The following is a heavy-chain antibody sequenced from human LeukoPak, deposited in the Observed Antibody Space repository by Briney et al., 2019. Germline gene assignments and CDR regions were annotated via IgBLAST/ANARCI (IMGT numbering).Heavy chain of an antibody. V-gene: IGHV4-59*08. Sequence: SGTLSLSCRVSRGSINMDYSSWIWDPPRKGLGWIWYIYYSGPTDHNTPIKSRVTIPEEPSQNEFSLPLSSVPAADTAVYYCARHGPGAGHFDYWGQGILVTVSS. CDR3: ARHGPGAGHFDY. CDR2: IYYSGPT. CDR1: RGSINMDY. J-gene: IGHJ4*02. D-gene: IGHD6-19*01.